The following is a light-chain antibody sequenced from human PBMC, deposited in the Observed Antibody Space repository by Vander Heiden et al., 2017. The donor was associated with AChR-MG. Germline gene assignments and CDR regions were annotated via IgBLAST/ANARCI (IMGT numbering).Light chain of an antibody. Sequence: AIRITQSPSSLSASTRDRVPITCRASQGISSYLAWYQQKPGKAPKLLLYAASTLQSGVPSRFSGSGSGTDFTLTISCLQSEDFATYYCQQYYSYPFTFGPGTKVDIK. J-gene: IGKJ3*01. CDR1: QGISSY. CDR2: AAS. V-gene: IGKV1-8*01. CDR3: QQYYSYPFT.